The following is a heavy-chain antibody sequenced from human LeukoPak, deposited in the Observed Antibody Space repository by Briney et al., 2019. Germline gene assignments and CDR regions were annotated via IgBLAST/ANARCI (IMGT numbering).Heavy chain of an antibody. CDR2: INPSGGST. J-gene: IGHJ6*02. CDR1: GYTFTSYY. V-gene: IGHV1-46*01. D-gene: IGHD3-3*01. Sequence: ASVKVSCKASGYTFTSYYMHWVRQAPGQGLEWMGIINPSGGSTSYAQKFQGRVTMTGDTSTSTVYMELSSLRSEDTAVYYCASYYDFWSGYPYGMDVWGQGTTVTVSS. CDR3: ASYYDFWSGYPYGMDV.